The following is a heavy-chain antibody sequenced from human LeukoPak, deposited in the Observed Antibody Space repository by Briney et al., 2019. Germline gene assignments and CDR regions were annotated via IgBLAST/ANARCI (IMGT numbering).Heavy chain of an antibody. CDR3: ASSPEGSGSSSYDFDI. V-gene: IGHV1-2*02. J-gene: IGHJ3*02. CDR2: VNPNSGVT. CDR1: GYTFTGYY. Sequence: ASVKVSCKASGYTFTGYYIHWVRQAPGQGLEWMGWVNPNSGVTNYAQKFQGRVTMTRDTSINTAYMELTRLRFDDTAVYYCASSPEGSGSSSYDFDIWGQGTMVTVSS. D-gene: IGHD3-10*01.